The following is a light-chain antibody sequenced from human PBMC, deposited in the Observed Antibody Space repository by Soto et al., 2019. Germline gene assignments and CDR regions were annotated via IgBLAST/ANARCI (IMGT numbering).Light chain of an antibody. CDR1: PGAVATGHY. V-gene: IGLV7-46*01. J-gene: IGLJ1*01. CDR2: DTS. CDR3: LLDIGAYV. Sequence: QAVVTQEPSLTVSPGGTVTLTCGSSPGAVATGHYAYWFQQKPGQAPRPLIYDTSNIFSWTPARFSSSLLGGKAALTLSGAQRDDEAEYYCLLDIGAYVFGPGTKLTVL.